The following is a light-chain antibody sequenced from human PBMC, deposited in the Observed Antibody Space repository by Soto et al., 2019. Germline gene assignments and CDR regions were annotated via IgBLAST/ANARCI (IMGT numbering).Light chain of an antibody. Sequence: QSALTQPASVSGSPGQSITISCTGTSSDVGSYNLVSWYQQHPGKAPKLMIYEVSKRPSGVSNRFSGSKSGNTASLTISGLQAEDEADYYCCSHAGSSTYVFGTGTKVTV. CDR2: EVS. V-gene: IGLV2-23*02. CDR1: SSDVGSYNL. J-gene: IGLJ1*01. CDR3: CSHAGSSTYV.